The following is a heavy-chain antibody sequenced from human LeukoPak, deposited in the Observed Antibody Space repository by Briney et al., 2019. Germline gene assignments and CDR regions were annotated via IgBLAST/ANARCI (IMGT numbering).Heavy chain of an antibody. Sequence: ASVKVSCKASGYTFTSYGISWVRQAPGQGLEWMGWISAYNGNTNYAQKLRGRVTMTTDTSTSTAYMELRSLRSDDTAVYYCARDLSVTGTDYDFWSGPSYFDYWGQGTLVTVSS. V-gene: IGHV1-18*01. CDR3: ARDLSVTGTDYDFWSGPSYFDY. D-gene: IGHD3-3*01. J-gene: IGHJ4*02. CDR1: GYTFTSYG. CDR2: ISAYNGNT.